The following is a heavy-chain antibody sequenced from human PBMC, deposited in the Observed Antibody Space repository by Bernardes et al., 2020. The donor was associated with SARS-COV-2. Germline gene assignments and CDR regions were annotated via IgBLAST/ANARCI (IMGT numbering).Heavy chain of an antibody. CDR1: RRFVSSGSDY. J-gene: IGHJ4*02. V-gene: IGHV4-61*01. D-gene: IGHD3-10*01. CDR3: ARDRVEWFGELSN. Sequence: SQSLSLTFTVFRRFVSSGSDYWSWLRQPPWKGLEWIGYVYYSGSTNYNPSLQSRVTISVDTPKNQFSLKLSSVTAAATAVYYCARDRVEWFGELSNSGQGTLVTVSS. CDR2: VYYSGST.